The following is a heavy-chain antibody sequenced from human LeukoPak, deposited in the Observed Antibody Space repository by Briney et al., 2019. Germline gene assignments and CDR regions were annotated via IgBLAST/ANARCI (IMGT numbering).Heavy chain of an antibody. CDR3: ARGKHRMAADIYYFDY. J-gene: IGHJ4*02. CDR1: GFTFSTYV. CDR2: VWYDGSNK. D-gene: IGHD6-13*01. V-gene: IGHV3-33*01. Sequence: GGSLRLSCAASGFTFSTYVIHWVRQAPGKGLQWVAVVWYDGSNKFYADSVKGRFTISRDNSKNTLYLEMNSLRGEDTALYYCARGKHRMAADIYYFDYWGQGTLVTVSS.